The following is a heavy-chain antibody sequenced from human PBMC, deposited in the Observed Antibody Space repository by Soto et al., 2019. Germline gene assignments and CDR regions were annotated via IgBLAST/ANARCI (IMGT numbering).Heavy chain of an antibody. CDR3: ARLGVPSPHYYFDY. CDR1: GYSFTSYW. CDR2: IYPGDSDT. Sequence: PGGSLKIFRKGSGYSFTSYWIGWGRQMPGKGLEWSGIIYPGDSDTRYSPSFQGQVTISADKYISTAYLQWSSLKASDTAMYYCARLGVPSPHYYFDYWGQGTLVTISS. V-gene: IGHV5-51*01. J-gene: IGHJ4*02. D-gene: IGHD2-8*01.